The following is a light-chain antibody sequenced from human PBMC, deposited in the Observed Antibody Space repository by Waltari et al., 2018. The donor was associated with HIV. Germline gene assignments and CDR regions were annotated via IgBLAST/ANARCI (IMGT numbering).Light chain of an antibody. J-gene: IGLJ1*01. CDR1: SSDVGGYNY. CDR2: VVS. CDR3: SSYTSSSTLRV. Sequence: QSALTQPASVSGSPGQSITISCTGTSSDVGGYNYVSWYQQHPGKAPKLMISVVSNRPSGVSNRFPGSKSDNTASLTISGLQAEDEADYYCSSYTSSSTLRVFGTGTKVTVL. V-gene: IGLV2-14*03.